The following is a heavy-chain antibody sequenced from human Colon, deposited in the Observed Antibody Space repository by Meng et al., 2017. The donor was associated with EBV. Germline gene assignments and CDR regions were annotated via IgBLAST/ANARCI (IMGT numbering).Heavy chain of an antibody. CDR2: IYHSGST. CDR1: GGSLRRRNW. CDR3: ARVGAYCGGDCYHPR. J-gene: IGHJ4*02. Sequence: QVQMEEPGPGLGSPRGTLPFPCAARGGSLRRRNWWSWFRQPPGKGLEWIGEIYHSGSTNYNPSLKSRVTISVDESKNQFSLRLSSVTAADTAVYYCARVGAYCGGDCYHPRWGQGTLVTVSS. V-gene: IGHV4-4*03. D-gene: IGHD2-21*02.